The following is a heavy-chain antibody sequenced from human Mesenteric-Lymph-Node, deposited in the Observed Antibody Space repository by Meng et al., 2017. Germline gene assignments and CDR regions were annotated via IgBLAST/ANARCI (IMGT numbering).Heavy chain of an antibody. CDR1: GGTFSSYA. J-gene: IGHJ3*02. V-gene: IGHV1-69*05. CDR3: AEGVLNYDSSGYSADAFDI. D-gene: IGHD3-22*01. CDR2: IITIFGTA. Sequence: SVKVSCKASGGTFSSYAISWVRQAPGQGLEWMGGIITIFGTANYAQKFQGRVTITTDESTSTAYMELSSLRSEETAVYYCAEGVLNYDSSGYSADAFDIWGQGTRGTVSS.